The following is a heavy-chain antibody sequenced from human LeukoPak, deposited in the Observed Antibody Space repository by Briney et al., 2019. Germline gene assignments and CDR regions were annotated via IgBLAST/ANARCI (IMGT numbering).Heavy chain of an antibody. V-gene: IGHV1-18*01. J-gene: IGHJ5*02. CDR3: ARDDSGSLNWFDP. D-gene: IGHD1-26*01. CDR2: ISAYNGDR. Sequence: ASVKVSCKASGYTFTSYAFGWVRQAPGQGLEWMGWISAYNGDRNYAQNFQGRVTMTTDTSTSTAFMELRSLRSDDTAVYYCARDDSGSLNWFDPWGQGTLVTVSS. CDR1: GYTFTSYA.